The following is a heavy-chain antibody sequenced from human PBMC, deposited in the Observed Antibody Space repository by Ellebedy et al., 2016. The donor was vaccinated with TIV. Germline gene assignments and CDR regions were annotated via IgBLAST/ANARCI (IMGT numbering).Heavy chain of an antibody. D-gene: IGHD4-17*01. V-gene: IGHV3-7*01. J-gene: IGHJ5*02. Sequence: GESLKISCAASGFTFRSYWMSWVRQAPGKGLEWVANIYQDGSEKYYVDSVKGRLTISRDNAKNSLFLQMNSLRVEDTAVYYCARRASYGDYAVQVNPWFDPWGQGTLVTVSS. CDR3: ARRASYGDYAVQVNPWFDP. CDR2: IYQDGSEK. CDR1: GFTFRSYW.